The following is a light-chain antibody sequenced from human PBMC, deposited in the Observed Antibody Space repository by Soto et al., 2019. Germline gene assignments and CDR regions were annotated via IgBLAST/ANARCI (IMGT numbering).Light chain of an antibody. CDR3: QQYGRTSWT. CDR2: GAS. Sequence: EIVLTQSPGTLALSPGEGATLSCRASQSVSTNFFAWYQQKPGQAPRLLIYGASTRATGIPGRFSGSGPGTDFTLTISRLEPEDFAVYYCQQYGRTSWTFGQGTKV. CDR1: QSVSTNF. V-gene: IGKV3-20*01. J-gene: IGKJ1*01.